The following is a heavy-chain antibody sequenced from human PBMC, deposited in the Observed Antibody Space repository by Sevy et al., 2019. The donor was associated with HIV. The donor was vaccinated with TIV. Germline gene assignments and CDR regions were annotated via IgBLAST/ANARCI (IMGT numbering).Heavy chain of an antibody. Sequence: GGSLRLSCAASGFTFSSYWMHWVRQAPGKGLVWVSRINSDGSSTSYADSVKGRFTISRDNAKNTLYLQMNSLRAEDTTVYYCARRNYYYYMDVWGKGTTVTVSS. CDR1: GFTFSSYW. CDR2: INSDGSST. CDR3: ARRNYYYYMDV. J-gene: IGHJ6*03. V-gene: IGHV3-74*01.